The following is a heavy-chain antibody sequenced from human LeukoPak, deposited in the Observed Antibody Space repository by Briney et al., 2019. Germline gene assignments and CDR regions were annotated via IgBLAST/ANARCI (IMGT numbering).Heavy chain of an antibody. J-gene: IGHJ4*02. Sequence: SETLSLTCTVSGGSISSYYWSWIRQPPGKGLEWIGYIYYSGSTNYNPSLKSRVTISVDTSKNQFSLKLSSVTAADTAVYCCAASYYRRHFDYWGQGTLVTVSS. CDR1: GGSISSYY. D-gene: IGHD3-10*01. CDR2: IYYSGST. V-gene: IGHV4-59*01. CDR3: AASYYRRHFDY.